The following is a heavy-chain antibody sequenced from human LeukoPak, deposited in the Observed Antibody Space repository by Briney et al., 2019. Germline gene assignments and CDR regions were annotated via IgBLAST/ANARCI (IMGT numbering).Heavy chain of an antibody. CDR1: GFTFSSYS. CDR2: FTSRSRSI. D-gene: IGHD5-18*01. CDR3: ARDMYSYGPDY. J-gene: IGHJ4*02. V-gene: IGHV3-21*01. Sequence: GGSLRLSCVASGFTFSSYSMTWVRQAPGKGLEWLSSFTSRSRSIYYADSVKGRFTISRDNAKNSLFLQMNSLRAEDTAVYYCARDMYSYGPDYWGQGTLVTVSS.